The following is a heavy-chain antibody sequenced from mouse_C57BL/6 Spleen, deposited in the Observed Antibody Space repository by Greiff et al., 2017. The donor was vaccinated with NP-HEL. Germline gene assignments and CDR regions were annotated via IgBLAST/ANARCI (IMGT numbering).Heavy chain of an antibody. Sequence: EVQRVESGPELVKPGASVKIPCKASGYTFTDYNMDWVKQSHGKSLEWIGDINPNNGGTIYNQKFKGKATLTVDKSSSTAYMERRSLTSDDTAVYYCARRGLYYGYDGRFAYWGQGTLVTVSA. J-gene: IGHJ3*01. D-gene: IGHD2-2*01. CDR3: ARRGLYYGYDGRFAY. CDR2: INPNNGGT. CDR1: GYTFTDYN. V-gene: IGHV1-18*01.